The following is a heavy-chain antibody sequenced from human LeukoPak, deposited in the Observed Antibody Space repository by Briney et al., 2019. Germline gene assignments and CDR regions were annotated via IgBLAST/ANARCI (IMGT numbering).Heavy chain of an antibody. Sequence: PGGSLRLSCAASGLTFSSYAMSWVRQAPGKGLGWVSGISGSGGSTFYADSVKGRFTISRDNSKNTVFLQMNTLRTEDTAVYFCAKDKPIDYWGPGTLVTVSS. CDR2: ISGSGGST. V-gene: IGHV3-23*01. CDR1: GLTFSSYA. J-gene: IGHJ4*02. D-gene: IGHD1-14*01. CDR3: AKDKPIDY.